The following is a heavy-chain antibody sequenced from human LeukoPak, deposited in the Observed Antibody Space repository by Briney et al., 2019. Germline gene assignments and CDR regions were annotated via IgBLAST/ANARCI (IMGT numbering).Heavy chain of an antibody. J-gene: IGHJ4*02. CDR2: ISYDGGNK. D-gene: IGHD3-10*01. Sequence: GRSLRLSCAASGFTFSSYGMHWVRQAPGKGLEWVAVISYDGGNKYYADSVKGRFTISRDNSKNTLYLQMNSLRAEDTAVYYCAKDWGSGSYLHYWGQGTLVTVSS. CDR3: AKDWGSGSYLHY. CDR1: GFTFSSYG. V-gene: IGHV3-30*18.